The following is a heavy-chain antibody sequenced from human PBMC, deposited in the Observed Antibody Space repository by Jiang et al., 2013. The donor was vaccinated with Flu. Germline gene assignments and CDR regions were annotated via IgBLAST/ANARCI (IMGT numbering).Heavy chain of an antibody. D-gene: IGHD5-18*01. V-gene: IGHV1-8*01. CDR1: GYTFTSYD. Sequence: SGYTFTSYDINWVRQATGQGLEWMGWMNPNSGNTGYAQKFQGRVTMTRNTSISTAYMELSSLRSEDTAVYYCAAASDTAMVTYYYYYGMDVWGQGTTVTVSS. J-gene: IGHJ6*02. CDR3: AAASDTAMVTYYYYYGMDV. CDR2: MNPNSGNT.